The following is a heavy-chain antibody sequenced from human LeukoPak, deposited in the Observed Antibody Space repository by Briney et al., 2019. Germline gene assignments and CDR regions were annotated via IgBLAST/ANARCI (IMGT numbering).Heavy chain of an antibody. CDR1: RFTFSHYY. D-gene: IGHD3-22*01. CDR2: MSGNGDSI. J-gene: IGHJ4*02. V-gene: IGHV3-11*01. CDR3: VKGATMTN. Sequence: GGSLRLSCTASRFTFSHYYMSWVRQPPGKGLEWVAYMSGNGDSIFYADSVNGRFTISRDNANNLLSLQMNSLRADDTAIYYCVKGATMTNWGQGTPVTVSS.